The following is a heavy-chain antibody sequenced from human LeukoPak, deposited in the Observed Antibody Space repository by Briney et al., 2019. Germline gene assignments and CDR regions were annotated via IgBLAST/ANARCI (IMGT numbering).Heavy chain of an antibody. Sequence: SVKVSCKASGGTFSSYAISWVRQAPGQGLEWMGGIIPIFGTANYAQKFQGRVTITTDESTSTAYMELSSLRSEDTAVHYCARDDTMVRGVIPPYYYYYYMDVWGKGTTVTVSS. D-gene: IGHD3-10*01. V-gene: IGHV1-69*05. CDR3: ARDDTMVRGVIPPYYYYYYMDV. J-gene: IGHJ6*03. CDR2: IIPIFGTA. CDR1: GGTFSSYA.